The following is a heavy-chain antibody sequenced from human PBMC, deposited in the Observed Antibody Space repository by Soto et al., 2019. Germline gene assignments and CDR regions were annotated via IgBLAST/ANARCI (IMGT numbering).Heavy chain of an antibody. J-gene: IGHJ6*02. CDR2: ISAYNGNT. CDR3: ARGSIAARRYYYYGMDV. Sequence: ASVKVSCKASGYTFTSSGISWVRQAPGQGLEWMGWISAYNGNTNYAQKLQGRVTMTTDTSTSTAYMELRSLRSDDTAVYYCARGSIAARRYYYYGMDVWGQGTTVTVSS. CDR1: GYTFTSSG. D-gene: IGHD6-6*01. V-gene: IGHV1-18*01.